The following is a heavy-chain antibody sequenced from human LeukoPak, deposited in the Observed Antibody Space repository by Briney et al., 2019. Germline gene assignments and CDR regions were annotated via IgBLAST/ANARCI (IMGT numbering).Heavy chain of an antibody. CDR2: INHSGST. Sequence: PSETLSLTCTVSGGSISSYYWSWIRQPPGKGLEWIGEINHSGSTNYNPSLKSRVTISVDTSKNQFSLKLSSVTAADTAVYYCARRGTGRGVIITRFDYWGQGTLVTVSS. CDR1: GGSISSYY. CDR3: ARRGTGRGVIITRFDY. V-gene: IGHV4-34*01. D-gene: IGHD3-10*01. J-gene: IGHJ4*02.